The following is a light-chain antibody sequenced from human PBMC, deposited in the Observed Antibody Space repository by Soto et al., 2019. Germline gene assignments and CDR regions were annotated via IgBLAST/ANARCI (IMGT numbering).Light chain of an antibody. CDR2: DVS. CDR1: SSDVGDYNY. J-gene: IGLJ2*01. Sequence: QYALTQPASVSGSPGQSITISCTGTSSDVGDYNYVSWYQQHPGKAPKLMIYDVSNRPSGVSNRFSGSKSGNTASLTISGLQAEDEADYYCSSYTSSSTVVFAGGTKLTVL. V-gene: IGLV2-14*01. CDR3: SSYTSSSTVV.